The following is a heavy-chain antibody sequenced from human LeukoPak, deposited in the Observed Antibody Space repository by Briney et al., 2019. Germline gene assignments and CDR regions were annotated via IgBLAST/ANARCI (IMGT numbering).Heavy chain of an antibody. J-gene: IGHJ5*02. D-gene: IGHD2-2*01. V-gene: IGHV4-59*01. Sequence: ASETLSLTCTVSGGSISGYYWSWIRQPPGKGLEWIGYIYYSGSTNYNPSLKSRVTISVDTSKNQFSLKLSSVTAADTAVYYCARALVVPAAMVNWFDPWGQGTLVTVSS. CDR1: GGSISGYY. CDR3: ARALVVPAAMVNWFDP. CDR2: IYYSGST.